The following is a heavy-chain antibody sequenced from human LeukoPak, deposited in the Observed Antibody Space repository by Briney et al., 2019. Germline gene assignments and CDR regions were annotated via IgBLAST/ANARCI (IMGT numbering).Heavy chain of an antibody. D-gene: IGHD2-2*01. CDR1: GFTFSSYA. CDR3: PRAHYCSSPSCPYHLDY. CDR2: ISSNRGST. J-gene: IGHJ4*02. Sequence: GGSLRLSCAASGFTFSSYAMHGGRQAPGKGLEYVSAISSNRGSTYYAKSVKGRFTISIDNYKNTLYLQMGSLRADHMPVYYCPRAHYCSSPSCPYHLDYWGKGPLVTVSS. V-gene: IGHV3-64*01.